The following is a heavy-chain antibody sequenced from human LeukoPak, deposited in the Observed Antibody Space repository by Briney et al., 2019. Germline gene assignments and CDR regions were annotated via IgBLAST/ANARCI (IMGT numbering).Heavy chain of an antibody. CDR1: GFTVSNNY. CDR3: VKEAQQESYDAFHI. V-gene: IGHV3-23*01. D-gene: IGHD5-18*01. J-gene: IGHJ3*02. Sequence: GGSLRLSCAASGFTVSNNYMSWVRQAPGKGLQWVSSISGSGDDTYYTDSAKGRFTISRENAKDTLYLQLSSLRVEDTAVYYCVKEAQQESYDAFHIWGQGTMVTVSP. CDR2: ISGSGDDT.